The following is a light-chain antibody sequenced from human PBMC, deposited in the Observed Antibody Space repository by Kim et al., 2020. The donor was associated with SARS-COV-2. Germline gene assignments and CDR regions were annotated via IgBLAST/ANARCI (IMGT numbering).Light chain of an antibody. CDR2: LSS. CDR3: QQLHGYLYT. Sequence: SAFVGSSVTITCGASQGVSSSLAMYQQEPGKAPRVLFYLSSSLQSSVPSRFSASGSGTEFTLTISSLQPEDFATYYCQQLHGYLYTFGQGTKLEI. CDR1: QGVSSS. V-gene: IGKV1-9*01. J-gene: IGKJ2*01.